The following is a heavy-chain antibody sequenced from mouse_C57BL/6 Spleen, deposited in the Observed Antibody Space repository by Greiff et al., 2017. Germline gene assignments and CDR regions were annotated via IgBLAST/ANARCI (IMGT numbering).Heavy chain of an antibody. CDR1: GYTFTSYW. Sequence: QVQLQQPGAELVMPGASVKLSCKASGYTFTSYWMHWVKQRPGQGLEWIGEIDPSDSYTNYNQKFKGKSTLTVDKSSSPAYMQLSSLTSEDSAVYYCARGDGYYVGFDYWGQGTTLTVSS. J-gene: IGHJ2*01. CDR2: IDPSDSYT. V-gene: IGHV1-69*01. D-gene: IGHD2-3*01. CDR3: ARGDGYYVGFDY.